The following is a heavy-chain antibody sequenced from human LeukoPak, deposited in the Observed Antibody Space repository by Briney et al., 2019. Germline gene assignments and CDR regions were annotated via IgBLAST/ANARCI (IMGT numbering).Heavy chain of an antibody. J-gene: IGHJ2*01. CDR2: INQDGSGK. V-gene: IGHV3-7*01. CDR3: ARVVGAGYFDL. CDR1: GVTFSSYW. Sequence: GGSLRLSCAASGVTFSSYWMSWVRQAPGKGLEWVANINQDGSGKYYVDFVKGRFTISRDNAKNSLYLQMNSLRAEDTAVYYCARVVGAGYFDLWGRGTLVTVSS. D-gene: IGHD1-26*01.